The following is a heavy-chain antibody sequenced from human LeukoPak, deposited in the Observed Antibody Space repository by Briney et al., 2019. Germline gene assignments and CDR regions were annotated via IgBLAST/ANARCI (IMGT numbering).Heavy chain of an antibody. J-gene: IGHJ3*02. CDR3: AREAVLGKAFDI. Sequence: PSETLSLTCTVSGGSISSYYWSWIRQPPGKELEWIGYIYYSGSTNYNPSLKSRVTISVDTSKNQFSLKLSSVTAADTAVYYCAREAVLGKAFDIWGQGTMVTVSS. CDR1: GGSISSYY. CDR2: IYYSGST. D-gene: IGHD3-10*01. V-gene: IGHV4-59*12.